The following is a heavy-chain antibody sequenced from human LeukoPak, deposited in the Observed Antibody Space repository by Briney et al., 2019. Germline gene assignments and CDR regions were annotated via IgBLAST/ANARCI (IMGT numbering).Heavy chain of an antibody. CDR1: GFTFSSYA. CDR3: ARGGGASPFDY. Sequence: GGSLRLSCAASGFTFSSYAMHWVRRAPGKGLEWVAVISYDGSNKYYADSVKGRFTISRDNAKNSLYLQMNSLRAEDTAVYYCARGGGASPFDYWGQGTLVTVSS. V-gene: IGHV3-30*04. D-gene: IGHD1-26*01. CDR2: ISYDGSNK. J-gene: IGHJ4*02.